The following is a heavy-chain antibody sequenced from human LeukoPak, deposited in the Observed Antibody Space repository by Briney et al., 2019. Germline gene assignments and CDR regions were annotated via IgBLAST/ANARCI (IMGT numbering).Heavy chain of an antibody. D-gene: IGHD1-26*01. CDR3: AKRERERVSWYFFDY. V-gene: IGHV3-23*01. J-gene: IGHJ4*02. CDR1: GFTFSSYA. Sequence: GGSLRLSCAASGFTFSSYAMSWVRQAPGKGLEWVSAISGSGGSTYYADSVKGRFTISRDNSKNALYLQMNSLRAEDTAVYYCAKRERERVSWYFFDYWGQGVLVTVSS. CDR2: ISGSGGST.